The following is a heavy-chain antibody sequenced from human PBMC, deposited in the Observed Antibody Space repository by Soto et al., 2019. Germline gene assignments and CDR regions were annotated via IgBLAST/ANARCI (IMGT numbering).Heavy chain of an antibody. V-gene: IGHV3-23*01. CDR2: ISGSGGST. J-gene: IGHJ6*03. D-gene: IGHD2-15*01. Sequence: GGSLRLSCAASGFTFSSYAMSWVRQAPGKGLEWVSAISGSGGSTYYADSVKGRFTISRDNSKNTLYLQMNSLRAEDTAVYYCAKGGDVVVVAATHYYYMDVWGKGTTVTVSS. CDR1: GFTFSSYA. CDR3: AKGGDVVVVAATHYYYMDV.